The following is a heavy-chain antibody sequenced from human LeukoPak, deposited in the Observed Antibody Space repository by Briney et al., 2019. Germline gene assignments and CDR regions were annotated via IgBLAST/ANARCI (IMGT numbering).Heavy chain of an antibody. Sequence: GESLKISCRASGYSFISYWIAWVRQMPGKGLEWMGIIYPGDSDTRYSPSFQGQVTISADKSISTAYLQWSSLEASDTAMYYCARLRGSDDAFDIWGQGTMVTVSS. CDR3: ARLRGSDDAFDI. J-gene: IGHJ3*02. CDR1: GYSFISYW. V-gene: IGHV5-51*01. CDR2: IYPGDSDT.